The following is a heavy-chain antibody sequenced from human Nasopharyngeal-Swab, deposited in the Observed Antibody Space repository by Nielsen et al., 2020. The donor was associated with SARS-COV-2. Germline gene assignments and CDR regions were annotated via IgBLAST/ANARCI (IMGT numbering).Heavy chain of an antibody. CDR1: RFTFSSYA. D-gene: IGHD3-10*01. CDR2: ITGSGGRT. CDR3: ANLWFGEPSGYYYSYAMDV. V-gene: IGHV3-23*01. Sequence: GESLKISCAASRFTFSSYAMSWVRQTPGKGLEWVSAITGSGGRTYYADSVKGRFTISRDNSKNTLYLQMNSLRAEDTAIYYCANLWFGEPSGYYYSYAMDVWGQGTTVTVSS. J-gene: IGHJ6*02.